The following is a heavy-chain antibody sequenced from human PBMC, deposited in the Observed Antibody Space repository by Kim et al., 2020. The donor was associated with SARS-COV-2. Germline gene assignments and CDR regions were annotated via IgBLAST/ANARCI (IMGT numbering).Heavy chain of an antibody. CDR1: GGSISSRGYY. D-gene: IGHD3-22*01. J-gene: IGHJ2*01. V-gene: IGHV4-31*03. CDR2: IYYSGST. Sequence: SETLSLTCTVSGGSISSRGYYWSWIRQHPGKGLEWIGYIYYSGSTYYNPSLKSRVTISVDTSKNQFSLKLSSVTAADTAVYYCARGPLRITMIVVVTHWYFDLWGRGTLVTVSS. CDR3: ARGPLRITMIVVVTHWYFDL.